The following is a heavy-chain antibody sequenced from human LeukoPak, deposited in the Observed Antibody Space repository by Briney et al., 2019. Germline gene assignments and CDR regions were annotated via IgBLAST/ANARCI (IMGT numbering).Heavy chain of an antibody. CDR1: GFTISSNY. J-gene: IGHJ6*02. V-gene: IGHV3-53*01. CDR2: IYSGGNT. Sequence: GGSLRLSCAASGFTISSNYMSWVRQAPGKGLEWVSVIYSGGNTYYADSVKGRFTISRDNSKNTLYLQMNSLRAEDTAVYYCARAPYITGTSGYYYGMDVWGQGTTVTVSS. CDR3: ARAPYITGTSGYYYGMDV. D-gene: IGHD1-7*01.